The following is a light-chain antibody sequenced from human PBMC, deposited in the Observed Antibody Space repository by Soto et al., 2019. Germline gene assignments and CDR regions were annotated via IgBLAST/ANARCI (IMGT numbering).Light chain of an antibody. CDR1: SSDVGSYNL. CDR2: EVI. Sequence: QSALTQPASVSGSPGQSITISCTGTSSDVGSYNLVSWYQHHPGKAPRLMIYEVIKWPSGVSNRFSGSKSGNTASLTISGLQAEDEADYYCCSYAGSSTFVVFGGGTKVTVL. J-gene: IGLJ2*01. V-gene: IGLV2-23*02. CDR3: CSYAGSSTFVV.